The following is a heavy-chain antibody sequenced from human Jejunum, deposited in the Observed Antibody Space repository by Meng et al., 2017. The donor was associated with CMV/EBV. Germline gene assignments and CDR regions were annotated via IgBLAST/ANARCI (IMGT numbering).Heavy chain of an antibody. CDR1: GFSLSTGGVA. J-gene: IGHJ4*02. V-gene: IGHV2-5*02. CDR3: AHFVGGYYPSRPDY. Sequence: QLPLKGSGPTRVKTTQPLTLTCTFPGFSLSTGGVAVRWIRQPPGKALEWLALIYRGDDKRYSPSLNSRLTIAKDTSKNEVVLTLTNMGPIDTGTYYCAHFVGGYYPSRPDYWGQGTLVTVSS. CDR2: IYRGDDK. D-gene: IGHD3-22*01.